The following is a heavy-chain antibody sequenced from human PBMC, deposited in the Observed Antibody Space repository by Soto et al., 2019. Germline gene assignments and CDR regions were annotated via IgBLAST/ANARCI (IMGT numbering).Heavy chain of an antibody. CDR2: IYHSGST. J-gene: IGHJ5*02. CDR1: GGSISSGGYS. V-gene: IGHV4-30-2*01. Sequence: SETLSLTCAVSGGSISSGGYSWSWIRQPPGKGLEWIGYIYHSGSTYYNPSLKSRVTISVDRSKNQFSLKLNSVTAADTAVYYCARRLEEFGNYWFDPWGQGTRVTVAS. D-gene: IGHD3-10*01. CDR3: ARRLEEFGNYWFDP.